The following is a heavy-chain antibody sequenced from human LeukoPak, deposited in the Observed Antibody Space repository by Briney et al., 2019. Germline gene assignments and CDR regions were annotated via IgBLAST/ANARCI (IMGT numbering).Heavy chain of an antibody. Sequence: SETLSLTCNVPGYSISSAYYWGWIQQPPGKGLEWIGSFYHSGNTYYNPSLKSRVTISVDKSKNQFSLNLTSVTAADTAVYYCARDSTGYYAFDYWGQGTLLTVSS. CDR2: FYHSGNT. V-gene: IGHV4-38-2*02. CDR1: GYSISSAYY. CDR3: ARDSTGYYAFDY. D-gene: IGHD3-22*01. J-gene: IGHJ4*02.